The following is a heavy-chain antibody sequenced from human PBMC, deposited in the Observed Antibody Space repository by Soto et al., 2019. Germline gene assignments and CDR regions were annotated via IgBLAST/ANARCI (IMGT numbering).Heavy chain of an antibody. CDR2: IWYDGSNK. Sequence: GGSLRLSCAASGFTFSSYGMHWVRQAPGKGLEWVAVIWYDGSNKYYADSVKGRFTISRDNSKNTLYLQMNSLRSEDTAVYYCASTIFGVVMEGGKLDYWGQGTLVTVSS. V-gene: IGHV3-33*01. CDR1: GFTFSSYG. J-gene: IGHJ4*02. D-gene: IGHD3-3*01. CDR3: ASTIFGVVMEGGKLDY.